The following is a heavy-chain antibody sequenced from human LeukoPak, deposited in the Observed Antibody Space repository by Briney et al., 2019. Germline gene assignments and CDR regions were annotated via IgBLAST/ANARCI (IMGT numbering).Heavy chain of an antibody. CDR3: SKGGIIDY. V-gene: IGHV3-73*01. D-gene: IGHD1-1*01. CDR2: IRSKANSYAT. CDR1: GFTFSGSA. J-gene: IGHJ4*02. Sequence: GGSLRLSCAASGFTFSGSAMHWVRQASGKWLEWVGRIRSKANSYATAYAASVKGRFTISRDDSKYTAYLQMNSLKTEDTAVYYCSKGGIIDYWGQGTLVTVSS.